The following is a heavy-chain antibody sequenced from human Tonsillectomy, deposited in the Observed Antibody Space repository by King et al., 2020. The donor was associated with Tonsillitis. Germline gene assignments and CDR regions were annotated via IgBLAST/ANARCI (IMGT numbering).Heavy chain of an antibody. CDR2: IYHSGST. V-gene: IGHV4-59*01. CDR3: AREMIGSYYDY. Sequence: QLQESGPGLVKPSETLSLTCTVAGGSISSYYWSRIRQPPGKGLEWIGYIYHSGSTNCDPSLTRRVTISVETSKNPFSLKLSSVTAADTAVYYCAREMIGSYYDYWGQGTLVTVSS. CDR1: GGSISSYY. D-gene: IGHD1-26*01. J-gene: IGHJ4*02.